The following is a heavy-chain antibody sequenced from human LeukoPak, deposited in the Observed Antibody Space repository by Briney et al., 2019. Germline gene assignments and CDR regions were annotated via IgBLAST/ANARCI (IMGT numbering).Heavy chain of an antibody. CDR2: ISWNSGSI. D-gene: IGHD6-6*01. J-gene: IGHJ3*02. CDR1: GFTFDDYA. CDR3: AKDSRPYSSSVAFDI. V-gene: IGHV3-9*03. Sequence: GGSLRLSCAASGFTFDDYAMHWVRQAPGKGLEWVSGISWNSGSIGYADSVKGRFTISRDNAKNSLYLQMNSLRAEDMALYYCAKDSRPYSSSVAFDIWGQGTMVTVSS.